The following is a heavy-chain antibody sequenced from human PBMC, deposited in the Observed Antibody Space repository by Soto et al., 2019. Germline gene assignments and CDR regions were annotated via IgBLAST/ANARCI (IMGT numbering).Heavy chain of an antibody. CDR2: INHSGSS. V-gene: IGHV4-34*01. J-gene: IGHJ3*02. CDR3: ARCGPNEVVVAGQSDPI. Sequence: QVQLQQWGAGLLKPSETLSLTCAVYGGSFSGYYWSWIRQPPGKGLEWIGEINHSGSSNYNPSLKSRVTITVDASKNQFSRKLSSVTAADTAVYYCARCGPNEVVVAGQSDPIWGQGAMVTVSS. D-gene: IGHD6-19*01. CDR1: GGSFSGYY.